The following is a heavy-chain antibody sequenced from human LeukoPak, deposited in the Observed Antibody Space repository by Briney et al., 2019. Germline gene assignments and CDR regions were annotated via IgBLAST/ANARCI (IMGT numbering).Heavy chain of an antibody. CDR3: ARGLIPDY. J-gene: IGHJ4*02. D-gene: IGHD3-16*01. CDR2: INHSGST. CDR1: GGSFSGYY. V-gene: IGHV4-34*01. Sequence: SETLSLTCAVYGGSFSGYYWSWIRQPPGKGLEWIGEINHSGSTNYNPSLKSRVTISVDTSKNQFSLKLSSVTAADTAVYYCARGLIPDYWGQGTLVTVSS.